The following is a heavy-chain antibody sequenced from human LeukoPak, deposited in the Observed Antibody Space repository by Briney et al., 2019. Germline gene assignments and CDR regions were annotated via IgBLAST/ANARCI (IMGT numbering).Heavy chain of an antibody. CDR3: ARDMWNYGGNSFDY. D-gene: IGHD1-7*01. Sequence: ASVKVSCKASGYTFTGYYMHWVRQAPGQGLEWMGWINPNSGGTNYAQKFQGRVTMTRDTSISTAYMELSRLRSDDTAVYYCARDMWNYGGNSFDYWSQGTLVTVSS. CDR1: GYTFTGYY. CDR2: INPNSGGT. V-gene: IGHV1-2*02. J-gene: IGHJ4*02.